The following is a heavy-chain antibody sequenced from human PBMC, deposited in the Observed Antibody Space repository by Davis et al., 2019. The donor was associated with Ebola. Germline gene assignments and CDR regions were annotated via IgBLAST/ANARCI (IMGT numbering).Heavy chain of an antibody. CDR3: ARDQIRTPGY. CDR1: GFTVSSNY. CDR2: IYSGGST. V-gene: IGHV3-66*01. J-gene: IGHJ4*02. Sequence: GESLKISCAASGFTVSSNYMSWVRQAPGKGLEWVSVIYSGGSTYYADSVKGRFTISRDNSKNTLYLQMNSLRAEDTAVYYCARDQIRTPGYWGQGTLVTVSS.